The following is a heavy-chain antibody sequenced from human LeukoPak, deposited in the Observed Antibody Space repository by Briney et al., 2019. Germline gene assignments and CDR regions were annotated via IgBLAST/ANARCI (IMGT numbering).Heavy chain of an antibody. CDR1: GGSISSYY. J-gene: IGHJ4*02. D-gene: IGHD4-23*01. Sequence: SETLSLTCTVSGGSISSYYWSWIRQPPGKGLEWIGYIYYSGSTNYNPSLKSRVTISADTSKNQFSLKLSSVTAADTAVYYCARGNDYGGRGYFDYWGQGTLVTVSS. CDR3: ARGNDYGGRGYFDY. CDR2: IYYSGST. V-gene: IGHV4-59*01.